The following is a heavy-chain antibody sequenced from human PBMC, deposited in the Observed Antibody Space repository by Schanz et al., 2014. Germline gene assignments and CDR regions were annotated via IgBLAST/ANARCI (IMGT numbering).Heavy chain of an antibody. J-gene: IGHJ4*01. Sequence: QVQLVQSGAEVKKPGASVKVSCKASGYTFTSYGISWVRQAPGQGLEWMGIVNPSVRGTHFAREFQGRVTVTSDTSTSTVYIELSGLRSEDTAVYYCAGAFDSSGYSFDYWGQGTLVTVSS. V-gene: IGHV1-46*03. CDR1: GYTFTSYG. CDR3: AGAFDSSGYSFDY. D-gene: IGHD3-22*01. CDR2: VNPSVRGT.